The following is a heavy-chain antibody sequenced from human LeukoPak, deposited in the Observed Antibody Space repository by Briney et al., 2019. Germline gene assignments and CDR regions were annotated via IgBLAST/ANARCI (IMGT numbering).Heavy chain of an antibody. CDR2: INPSGGST. Sequence: ASVKVSCKASGATFSSYAISWVRQAPGQGLEWMGIINPSGGSTSYAQKFQGRVTMTRDTATSTVYMELSSLRSEDTAVYYCARDVRHRYCSSTSCYRGWFDPWGRGTLVTVSS. J-gene: IGHJ5*02. D-gene: IGHD2-2*01. V-gene: IGHV1-46*01. CDR3: ARDVRHRYCSSTSCYRGWFDP. CDR1: GATFSSYA.